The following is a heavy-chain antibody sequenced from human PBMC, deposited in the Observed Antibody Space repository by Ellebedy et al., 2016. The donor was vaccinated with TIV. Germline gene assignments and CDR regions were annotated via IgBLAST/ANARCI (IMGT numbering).Heavy chain of an antibody. CDR2: LYSGGYT. CDR1: GFTVSTNY. Sequence: GGSLRLSXAASGFTVSTNYMSWVRQAPGKGLEWVSVLYSGGYTNYADSGGGRFTISRDDSKNTVFLQMNSLRAEDTAVYYCARDYIGAGYHSDSSGHYKVHYFDYWGQGTLVTVSS. V-gene: IGHV3-53*01. CDR3: ARDYIGAGYHSDSSGHYKVHYFDY. D-gene: IGHD3-22*01. J-gene: IGHJ4*02.